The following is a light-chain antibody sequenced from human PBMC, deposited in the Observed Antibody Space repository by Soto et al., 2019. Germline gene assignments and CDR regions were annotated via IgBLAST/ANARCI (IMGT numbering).Light chain of an antibody. J-gene: IGLJ2*01. CDR1: SSNIGNNA. Sequence: QSVLTQPPSVSEAPRQRVTISCSGSSSNIGNNAVNWYQQLPGKAPKLLIYYDDLLPSGVSDRFSGSKSGTSASLAICGLQSEDEADYYCASWDDSLNFVVFGGGTKLTVL. CDR2: YDD. CDR3: ASWDDSLNFVV. V-gene: IGLV1-36*01.